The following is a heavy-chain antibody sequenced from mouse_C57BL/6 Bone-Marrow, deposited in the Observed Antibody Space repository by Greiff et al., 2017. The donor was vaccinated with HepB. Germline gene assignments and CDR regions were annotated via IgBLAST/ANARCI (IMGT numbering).Heavy chain of an antibody. Sequence: QVQLQQSGAELVKPGASVKLSCKASGYTFTEYTIHWVKQRSGQGLEWIGWFYPGSGSIKYNEKFKDKATLTADKSSSTVYMELSRLTSEDSAVYFCARHATGYYGSSYVASWFAYWGQGTLVTVSA. V-gene: IGHV1-62-2*01. CDR2: FYPGSGSI. CDR1: GYTFTEYT. J-gene: IGHJ3*01. CDR3: ARHATGYYGSSYVASWFAY. D-gene: IGHD1-1*01.